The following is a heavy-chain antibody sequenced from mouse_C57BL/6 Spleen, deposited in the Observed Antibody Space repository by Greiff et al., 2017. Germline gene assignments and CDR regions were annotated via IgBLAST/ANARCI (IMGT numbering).Heavy chain of an antibody. V-gene: IGHV1-69*01. Sequence: QVQLQQPGAELVMPGASVKLSCKASGYTFTSYWMHWVKQRPGQGLEWIGEIDPSDSYTNYNQKFKGKSTLTVDKSSSTAYMQLSSLTSEDSAVYYCARWGTTVVANFDVWGTGTTVTVSS. CDR1: GYTFTSYW. J-gene: IGHJ1*03. CDR2: IDPSDSYT. CDR3: ARWGTTVVANFDV. D-gene: IGHD1-1*01.